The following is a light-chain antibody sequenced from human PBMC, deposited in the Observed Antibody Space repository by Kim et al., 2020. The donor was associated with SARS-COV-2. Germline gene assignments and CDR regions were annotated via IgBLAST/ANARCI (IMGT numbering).Light chain of an antibody. CDR2: GAS. V-gene: IGKV3-20*01. CDR3: QQYGTSPLT. CDR1: QSVSSSY. Sequence: ETVLTQSPATLSLSPGERAALSCRASQSVSSSYLAWYQQKPGQAPRLLIYGASSRATGIPDRFSGSGSGTDFTLTITRLEPDDFAVYYCQQYGTSPLTFGGGTKLEI. J-gene: IGKJ4*01.